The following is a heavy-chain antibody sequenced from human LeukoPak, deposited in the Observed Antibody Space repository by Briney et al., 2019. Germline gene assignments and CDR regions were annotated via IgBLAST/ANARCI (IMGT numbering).Heavy chain of an antibody. D-gene: IGHD3-16*01. CDR1: GDSISSGRYY. Sequence: KSSQTLSLTCTVSGDSISSGRYYWSWIRQPPGKGLEWIGYIYYSGSTNYNPSLKSRVTISVDTSKNQFSLKLSSVTAADTAVYYCARMGRAGGFDYWGQGTLVTVSS. CDR2: IYYSGST. J-gene: IGHJ4*02. CDR3: ARMGRAGGFDY. V-gene: IGHV4-61*01.